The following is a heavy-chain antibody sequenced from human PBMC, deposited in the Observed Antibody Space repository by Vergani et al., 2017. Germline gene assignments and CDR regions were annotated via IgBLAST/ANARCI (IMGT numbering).Heavy chain of an antibody. CDR3: TRHGRSGWAGYFQH. V-gene: IGHV4-39*01. D-gene: IGHD6-19*01. Sequence: QVQLQESGPGLVKPSETLSLTCTVSGDSINNYYWGWIRQPPGKGLEWIGTIYYTGTTYYNEAHKSRLTISVDTSKNQFSLNLTSVTAADTAVYYCTRHGRSGWAGYFQHWGQGTLVTASS. CDR1: GDSINNYY. J-gene: IGHJ1*01. CDR2: IYYTGTT.